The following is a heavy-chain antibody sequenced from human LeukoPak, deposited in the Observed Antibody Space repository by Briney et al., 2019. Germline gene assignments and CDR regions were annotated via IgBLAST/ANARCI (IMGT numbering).Heavy chain of an antibody. CDR2: IWYDGSNK. CDR1: GFTFSSYG. V-gene: IGHV3-33*03. J-gene: IGHJ3*01. CDR3: AKDLASVYDAFNV. Sequence: GGSLRLSCAASGFTFSSYGMHWVRQAPGKGLEWVAVIWYDGSNKYYADSVKGRFTISRDNSKDSLYLQMNSMTTEDTALYYCAKDLASVYDAFNVWGQGTMVTVSS.